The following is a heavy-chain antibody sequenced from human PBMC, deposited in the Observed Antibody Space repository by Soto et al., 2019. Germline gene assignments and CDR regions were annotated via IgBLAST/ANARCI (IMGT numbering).Heavy chain of an antibody. CDR1: GYSISSGDW. D-gene: IGHD2-21*02. CDR2: IFHSGTT. V-gene: IGHV4-4*02. CDR3: ARIVYCGGDCFSFDY. J-gene: IGHJ4*02. Sequence: SETLSLTCAVSGYSISSGDWWTWVRQPPGERLEWIGEIFHSGTTNYNPSLKSRVTISVDKSKNQFSLKLSSVSAADTAVYYCARIVYCGGDCFSFDYWGQGTLVNVSS.